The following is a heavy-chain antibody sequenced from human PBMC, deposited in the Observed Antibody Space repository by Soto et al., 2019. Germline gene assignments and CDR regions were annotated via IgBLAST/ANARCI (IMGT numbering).Heavy chain of an antibody. CDR2: ISWDGGST. J-gene: IGHJ4*02. CDR3: AKAGVIVGATASFFLDY. CDR1: GFTFDDYT. D-gene: IGHD1-26*01. V-gene: IGHV3-43*01. Sequence: QAGGSLRLSCAASGFTFDDYTMHWVRQAPGKGLEWVSLISWDGGSTYYADSVKGRFTISRDNSKNSLYLQMNSLRTEDTALYYCAKAGVIVGATASFFLDYWGQGTLVTVSS.